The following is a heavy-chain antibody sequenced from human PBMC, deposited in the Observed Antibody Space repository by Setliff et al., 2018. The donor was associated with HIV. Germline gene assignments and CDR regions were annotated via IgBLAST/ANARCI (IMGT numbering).Heavy chain of an antibody. J-gene: IGHJ4*02. CDR2: ISNSGST. V-gene: IGHV4-31*03. Sequence: SETLSLTCSVSGGSISSGGHYWNWIRQHPGRGLEWIGYISNSGSTYYNPSLKGRLTISVDPSKNHFSLNLPSVTAADTAVYYCARVPSGLWFGKWGNWGQGTLVTVSS. CDR1: GGSISSGGHY. CDR3: ARVPSGLWFGKWGN. D-gene: IGHD3-10*01.